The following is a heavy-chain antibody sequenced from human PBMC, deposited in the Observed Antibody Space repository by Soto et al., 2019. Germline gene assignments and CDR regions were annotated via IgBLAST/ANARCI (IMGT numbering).Heavy chain of an antibody. V-gene: IGHV1-69*12. CDR1: GGTFSSYA. CDR3: ARHVPAAGYYYGMDV. CDR2: IIPILGTA. J-gene: IGHJ6*02. Sequence: QVQLVQSGAEVKKPGSSVKVSCKASGGTFSSYAISWVRQAPGQGLEWMGGIIPILGTADYAQKFQGRVTITADESTSTATMELSSLRSEDTAVYYCARHVPAAGYYYGMDVWGQGTTVTVSS. D-gene: IGHD2-2*01.